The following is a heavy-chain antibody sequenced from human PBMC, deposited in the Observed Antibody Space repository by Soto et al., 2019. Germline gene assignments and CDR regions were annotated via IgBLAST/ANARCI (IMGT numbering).Heavy chain of an antibody. Sequence: LRLSCAASGFTFSSYEMNWVRQAPGKGLEWVSYISSSGSTIYYADSVKGRFTISRDNAKNSLYLQMNSLRAEDTAVYYCASGPEWELLTAFDYWGQGTLVTVSS. CDR1: GFTFSSYE. J-gene: IGHJ4*02. D-gene: IGHD1-26*01. V-gene: IGHV3-48*03. CDR2: ISSSGSTI. CDR3: ASGPEWELLTAFDY.